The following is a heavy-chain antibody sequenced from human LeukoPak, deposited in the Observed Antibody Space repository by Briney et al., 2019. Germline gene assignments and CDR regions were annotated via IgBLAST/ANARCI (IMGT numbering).Heavy chain of an antibody. CDR1: GYTSTNYG. D-gene: IGHD1-26*01. CDR3: ARDPDSGSFQTYYYYGMDV. CDR2: ISGYNGNT. J-gene: IGHJ6*02. V-gene: IGHV1-18*01. Sequence: ASVKVSCKASGYTSTNYGITWVRQAPGQGLEWMGWISGYNGNTKYAQKLQGRVTMTTDTSTSTAYMELRSLRSDDTAVYYCARDPDSGSFQTYYYYGMDVWGQGTTVTVSS.